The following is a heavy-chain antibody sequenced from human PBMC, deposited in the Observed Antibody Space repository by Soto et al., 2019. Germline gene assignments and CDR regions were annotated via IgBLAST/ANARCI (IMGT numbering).Heavy chain of an antibody. V-gene: IGHV4-30-4*01. Sequence: SETLPVTCTVSGGSISSGDYYWSWIRQPPGKGLEWIGYIYYSGSTYYNPSLKSRVTISVDTSKNQFSLKLSSVTAADTAVYYCARDRVAAAGTRGYYYYGMDVWGQRTTVTVSS. CDR1: GGSISSGDYY. CDR2: IYYSGST. J-gene: IGHJ6*02. CDR3: ARDRVAAAGTRGYYYYGMDV. D-gene: IGHD6-13*01.